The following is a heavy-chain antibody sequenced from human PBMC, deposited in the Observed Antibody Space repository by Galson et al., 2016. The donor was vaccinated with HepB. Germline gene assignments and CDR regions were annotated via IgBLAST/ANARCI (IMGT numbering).Heavy chain of an antibody. CDR2: IVPIFGTA. Sequence: SVKGSCKASGGTFSGYAISWVQRAPRQGLEWMGGIVPIFGTANYAQRFQGRVTITADESASTAYMELGSLRSEDTAVYYCARSPRGGYLGGLRYYYYYMDMWGKGTTVTVSS. D-gene: IGHD2-15*01. CDR1: GGTFSGYA. J-gene: IGHJ6*03. V-gene: IGHV1-69*13. CDR3: ARSPRGGYLGGLRYYYYYMDM.